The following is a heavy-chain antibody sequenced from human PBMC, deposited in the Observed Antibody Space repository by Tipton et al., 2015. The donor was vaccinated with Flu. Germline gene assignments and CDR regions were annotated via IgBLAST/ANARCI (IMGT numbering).Heavy chain of an antibody. CDR3: VRGRLQYYHESGNSYNDAFDI. Sequence: QLMQSGAEAKKSGASVKVSCKASGYSFNSHDINWVRQAPGQGLEWMGWMNPNSGNTGSAQRFQGRVTMTRDTSTTTAYMELSSLRSEDTAVYYCVRGRLQYYHESGNSYNDAFDIWGQGTRVTV. D-gene: IGHD3-10*01. CDR2: MNPNSGNT. J-gene: IGHJ3*02. V-gene: IGHV1-8*01. CDR1: GYSFNSHD.